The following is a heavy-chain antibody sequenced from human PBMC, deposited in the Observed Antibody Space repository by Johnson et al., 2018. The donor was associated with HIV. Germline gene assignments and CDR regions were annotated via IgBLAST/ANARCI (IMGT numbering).Heavy chain of an antibody. V-gene: IGHV3-30*02. CDR2: IRYDGSNK. CDR3: ARGVKQQLSVVDACDI. J-gene: IGHJ3*02. D-gene: IGHD6-13*01. CDR1: GFTFSSFG. Sequence: QVQLVESGGGVVQPGGSLRLSCAASGFTFSSFGMHWVRQAPGKGLEWVAFIRYDGSNKYFAASVKGRFTISRDNSKNTLYLQMNSLRAEDTAVYFCARGVKQQLSVVDACDIWGQGTMVTVSA.